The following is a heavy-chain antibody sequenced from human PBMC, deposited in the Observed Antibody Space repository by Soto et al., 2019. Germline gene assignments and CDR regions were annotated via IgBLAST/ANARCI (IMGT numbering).Heavy chain of an antibody. V-gene: IGHV1-8*01. CDR1: GYMFSNYD. Sequence: GASVKVSCKASGYMFSNYDIIWVRQATGQGLEWMGWMNPDSDKTDYAQKFQGRVTMTGNTSISTAYMELTALTYEDTAIYYCARPGARYCGGDCYSSHWGQGTLVTVYS. J-gene: IGHJ4*02. CDR3: ARPGARYCGGDCYSSH. CDR2: MNPDSDKT. D-gene: IGHD2-21*02.